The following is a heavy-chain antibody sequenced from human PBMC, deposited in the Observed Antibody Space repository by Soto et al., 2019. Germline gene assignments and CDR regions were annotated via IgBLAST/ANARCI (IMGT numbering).Heavy chain of an antibody. D-gene: IGHD3-3*01. J-gene: IGHJ4*02. CDR2: IYYSGST. CDR1: GGSISSSSYY. V-gene: IGHV4-39*01. CDR3: ARRSDFWSFDY. Sequence: QLQLQESGPGLVKPSETLSLTCTVSGGSISSSSYYWGWIRQPPGKGLEWIGSIYYSGSTYYNPSLKSRVTISGDTSKNQFSLKLSSVTAADTAVYYCARRSDFWSFDYWGQGTLVTVSS.